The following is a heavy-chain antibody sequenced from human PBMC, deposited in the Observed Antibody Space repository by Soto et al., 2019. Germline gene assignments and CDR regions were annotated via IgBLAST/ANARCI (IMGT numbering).Heavy chain of an antibody. CDR3: ARDGGRHSGGIDY. Sequence: QVQLVQSGAEVKQPGSSVTVSCKDSGGTFSSYSINWVRQAPGQGLEWMGEIIPIFGTANYAQKLQGRVTITADEYTSTDYMELSRLRSEDTAVYYCARDGGRHSGGIDYWGQGTLVTGYS. CDR1: GGTFSSYS. J-gene: IGHJ4*02. D-gene: IGHD1-26*01. CDR2: IIPIFGTA. V-gene: IGHV1-69*01.